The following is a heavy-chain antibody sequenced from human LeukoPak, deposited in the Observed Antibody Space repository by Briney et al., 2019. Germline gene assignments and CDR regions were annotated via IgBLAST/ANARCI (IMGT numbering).Heavy chain of an antibody. CDR2: IKPSGGST. Sequence: GASVKVSCKASGCAFTSYYMHWVRQAPGQGLEWMGIIKPSGGSTSYAQKFQGRVTMTRDTSTSTVYMELSSLRSEDTAVYYCARSPPVGRTGILHYYYYGMDVWGQGTTVTVSS. V-gene: IGHV1-46*01. CDR1: GCAFTSYY. J-gene: IGHJ6*02. CDR3: ARSPPVGRTGILHYYYYGMDV. D-gene: IGHD3/OR15-3a*01.